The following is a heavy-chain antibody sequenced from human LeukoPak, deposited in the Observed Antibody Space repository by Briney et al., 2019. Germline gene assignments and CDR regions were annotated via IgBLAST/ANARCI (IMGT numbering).Heavy chain of an antibody. CDR1: GFTFSSYG. Sequence: PGGSLRLSCAASGFTFSSYGMHWVRQAPGKGLEWVAVISYDGSNKYYADSVKGRFTISRDNSKNTLYLQMNSLRAEDTAVYYCAKDGSSSWYVYYYYGMDVWGQGTTVTVSS. D-gene: IGHD6-13*01. V-gene: IGHV3-30*18. CDR2: ISYDGSNK. J-gene: IGHJ6*02. CDR3: AKDGSSSWYVYYYYGMDV.